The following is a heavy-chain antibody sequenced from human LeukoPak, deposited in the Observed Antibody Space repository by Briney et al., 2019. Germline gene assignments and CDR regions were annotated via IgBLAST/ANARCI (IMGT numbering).Heavy chain of an antibody. J-gene: IGHJ4*02. CDR2: IYSGGST. V-gene: IGHV3-53*01. CDR1: GFTVSSNY. D-gene: IGHD5-12*01. Sequence: GSLRLSCAASGFTVSSNYMSWVRQAPGKGLEWVSVIYSGGSTYYADSVKGRFTISRDNSKNTLYLLMNSLRAEDTAVYYCAREGDSGYDAFDYWGQGTLVTVSS. CDR3: AREGDSGYDAFDY.